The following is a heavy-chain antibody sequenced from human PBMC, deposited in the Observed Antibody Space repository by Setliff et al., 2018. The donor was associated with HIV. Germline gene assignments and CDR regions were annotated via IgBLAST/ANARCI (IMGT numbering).Heavy chain of an antibody. CDR1: GGTFSSYA. V-gene: IGHV1-69*10. Sequence: GASVKVSCKASGGTFSSYAISWVRQAPGQGLEWMGGIIPILGIANYAQKFQGRVTITADESTSTAYMELSSLRSEDTAVYYCARVEGATATLTDWGQGTLVTVSS. D-gene: IGHD1-26*01. J-gene: IGHJ4*02. CDR3: ARVEGATATLTD. CDR2: IIPILGIA.